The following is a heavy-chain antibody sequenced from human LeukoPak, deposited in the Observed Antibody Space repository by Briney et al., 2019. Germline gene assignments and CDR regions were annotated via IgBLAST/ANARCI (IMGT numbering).Heavy chain of an antibody. J-gene: IGHJ4*02. V-gene: IGHV3-21*01. Sequence: GGSLRLSCAASGFTFSSYSMNWVRQAPGKGLEWVSSISSSSSYIYYADSVKGRFTISRDNAKNSLYLQMNSLRAEDTAVYYCAGDGPRGYSSSSVYGGEGTLVTVSS. CDR2: ISSSSSYI. CDR3: AGDGPRGYSSSSVY. D-gene: IGHD6-13*01. CDR1: GFTFSSYS.